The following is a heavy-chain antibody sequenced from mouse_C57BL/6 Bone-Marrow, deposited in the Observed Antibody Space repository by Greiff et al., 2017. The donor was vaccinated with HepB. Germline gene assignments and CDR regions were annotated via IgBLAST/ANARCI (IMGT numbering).Heavy chain of an antibody. V-gene: IGHV1-50*01. CDR3: ASGDYPYAMDY. CDR2: IDPSDSYT. D-gene: IGHD2-4*01. Sequence: KPGQGLEWIGEIDPSDSYTNYNQKFKGKATLTVDTSSSTDYMQLSSLTSEDSAVYYCASGDYPYAMDYWGQGTSVTVSS. J-gene: IGHJ4*01.